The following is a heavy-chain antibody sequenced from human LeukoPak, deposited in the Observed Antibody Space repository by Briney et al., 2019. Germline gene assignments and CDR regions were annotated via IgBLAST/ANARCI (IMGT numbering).Heavy chain of an antibody. CDR3: ARAVPGSYYYYSNV. V-gene: IGHV1-46*01. Sequence: ASVKVSCQESGYTFTSYYMHWLRQAPGHGLEWMGIINPSGGSTSYAQKFHGRVTMTTDTSTSTVYMELSSLSSEDTAVYYCARAVPGSYYYYSNVWGKGTTVTVSS. CDR1: GYTFTSYY. D-gene: IGHD2-2*01. CDR2: INPSGGST. J-gene: IGHJ6*03.